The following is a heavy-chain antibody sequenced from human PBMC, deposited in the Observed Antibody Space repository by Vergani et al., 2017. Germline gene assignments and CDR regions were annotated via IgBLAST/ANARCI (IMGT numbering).Heavy chain of an antibody. CDR1: GGSISSSSYY. V-gene: IGHV4-39*01. CDR2: IYYSGST. CDR3: ARLPEFVRDFDY. Sequence: QLQLQESGPGLVKPSETLSLTCTVSGGSISSSSYYWGWIRQPPGKGLEWIGSIYYSGSTYYNPSLKSRVTISVDTSKNQFSLKLGSVTAADTAVYYCARLPEFVRDFDYWGQGTLVTVSS. J-gene: IGHJ4*02.